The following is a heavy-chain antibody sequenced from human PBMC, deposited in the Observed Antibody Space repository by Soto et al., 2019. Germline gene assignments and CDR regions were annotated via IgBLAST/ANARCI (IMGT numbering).Heavy chain of an antibody. CDR3: VGEGEVHAPMVHGDY. CDR2: ISSSNTA. D-gene: IGHD2-21*01. V-gene: IGHV3-48*02. Sequence: EVQLVESGGGLVQPGESLRLSCTASGITFSSYSMSWVRKAPGKGLEWLSYISSSNTAYADSVKGRFTISRDNAKNSVYLQMNSLRDGDSAVYYCVGEGEVHAPMVHGDYWGRGTRVTVSS. CDR1: GITFSSYS. J-gene: IGHJ1*01.